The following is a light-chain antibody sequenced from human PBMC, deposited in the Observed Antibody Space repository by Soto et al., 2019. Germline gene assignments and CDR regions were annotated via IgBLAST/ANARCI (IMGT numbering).Light chain of an antibody. V-gene: IGKV3-11*01. Sequence: EIVLTQSPATLSLSPGERDTLSCRASQSVSSYLAWYQQKPGQAPRLLIYDASNRATGIPAMFSGSGSGTYFSLTISSLEPEDFAVYYCQQRSNGRSTFGQGTRLEIK. J-gene: IGKJ5*01. CDR1: QSVSSY. CDR2: DAS. CDR3: QQRSNGRST.